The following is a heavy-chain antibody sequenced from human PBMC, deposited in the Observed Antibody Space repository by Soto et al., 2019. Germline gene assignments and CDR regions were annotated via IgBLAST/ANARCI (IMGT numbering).Heavy chain of an antibody. CDR3: AKDQVPYDFWSGYYPAWFDP. CDR1: GFTFSSYA. Sequence: GGSLRLSCAASGFTFSSYAMSWVRQAPGKGLEWVSAISGSGGSTYYADSVKGRFTISRDNSKNTLYLQMNSLRAEDTAVYYCAKDQVPYDFWSGYYPAWFDPWGQGTLVTVSS. V-gene: IGHV3-23*01. D-gene: IGHD3-3*01. CDR2: ISGSGGST. J-gene: IGHJ5*02.